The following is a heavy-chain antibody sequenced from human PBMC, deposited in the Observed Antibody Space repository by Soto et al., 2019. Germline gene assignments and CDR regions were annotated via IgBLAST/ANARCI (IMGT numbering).Heavy chain of an antibody. D-gene: IGHD2-21*02. CDR1: GGSISSGDYY. CDR2: VYYSGST. V-gene: IGHV4-30-4*01. J-gene: IGHJ5*02. Sequence: RSLTCTVSGGSISSGDYYWSWIRQPPGKGLEWIGYVYYSGSTYYNPSLKSRVTISVDTSKNQFSLKLSSVTAADTAVYYCARGTSVVVTTDMYLPQPWFDPWGQGTMVTVYS. CDR3: ARGTSVVVTTDMYLPQPWFDP.